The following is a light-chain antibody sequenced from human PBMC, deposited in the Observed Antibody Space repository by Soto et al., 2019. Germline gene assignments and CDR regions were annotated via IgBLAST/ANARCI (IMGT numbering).Light chain of an antibody. CDR1: QSIGSW. Sequence: DIQMTESPSTQTGSVGDRVIIACRASQSIGSWLAWYQQQPGKVPKLLIYTASTLQSGVPSRFSGSGSGAEFTLTISSLQPEDFAIYHCQQYNNWPRATFGGGTMVDIK. CDR3: QQYNNWPRAT. CDR2: TAS. V-gene: IGKV1-5*03. J-gene: IGKJ4*01.